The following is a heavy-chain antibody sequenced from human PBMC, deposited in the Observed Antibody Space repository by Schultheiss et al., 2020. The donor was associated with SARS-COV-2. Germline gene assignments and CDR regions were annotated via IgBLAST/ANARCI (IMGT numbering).Heavy chain of an antibody. D-gene: IGHD2-21*01. CDR3: ARDSSYCGGECYWNYFDY. J-gene: IGHJ4*02. Sequence: GGSLRLSCVASGFTFRGYAMHWVRQASGKGLEWVGRIRSKADSYATAYAASVKGRFTISRDDSKNTAYLQMNSLRDEDTAVYYCARDSSYCGGECYWNYFDYWGQGTLVTVAS. V-gene: IGHV3-73*01. CDR2: IRSKADSYAT. CDR1: GFTFRGYA.